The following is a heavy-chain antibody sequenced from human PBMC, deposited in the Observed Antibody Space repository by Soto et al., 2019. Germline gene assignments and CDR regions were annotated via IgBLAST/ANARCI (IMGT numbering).Heavy chain of an antibody. CDR1: GGSISSYY. CDR2: IYYSGST. Sequence: PSETLSLTCTVSGGSISSYYWSWIRQPPGQGLEWIGYIYYSGSTNYNPSLKSRVTISVDTSKNQFSLKLSSVTAADTAVYYCARGHCTNGVCYSDYGMDVWGQGTTVTVSS. D-gene: IGHD2-8*01. CDR3: ARGHCTNGVCYSDYGMDV. V-gene: IGHV4-59*12. J-gene: IGHJ6*02.